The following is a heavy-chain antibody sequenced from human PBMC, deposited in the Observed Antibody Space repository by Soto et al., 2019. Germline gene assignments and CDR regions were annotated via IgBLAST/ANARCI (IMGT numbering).Heavy chain of an antibody. D-gene: IGHD1-26*01. CDR3: ARDLSYAFDY. V-gene: IGHV3-48*02. Sequence: EVQLVESGGGLVQPGGSLRLSCAASGFIFTSYSMNWVRQAPGKGLEWLSYIRIDSNHIGYADSVRGRFTISSDIAKNSLYLQMNSLSDEDTAVYYCARDLSYAFDYWGQGTRVTVSS. J-gene: IGHJ4*02. CDR1: GFIFTSYS. CDR2: IRIDSNHI.